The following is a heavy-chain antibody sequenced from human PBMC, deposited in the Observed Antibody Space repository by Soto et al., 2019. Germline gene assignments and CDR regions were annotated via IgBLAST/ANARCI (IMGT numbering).Heavy chain of an antibody. CDR2: ISGGGDTT. D-gene: IGHD3-3*01. V-gene: IGHV3-23*01. Sequence: GGSLRLSCAASGFTFNNYAMTWVRQAPGKGLEWVSAISGGGDTTSYADSVKGRFTVSRDGSKNTLYLQMSSLRAEDTALYYCAKEQGASGILDSLVDYWGQGTLVTVSS. CDR1: GFTFNNYA. J-gene: IGHJ4*02. CDR3: AKEQGASGILDSLVDY.